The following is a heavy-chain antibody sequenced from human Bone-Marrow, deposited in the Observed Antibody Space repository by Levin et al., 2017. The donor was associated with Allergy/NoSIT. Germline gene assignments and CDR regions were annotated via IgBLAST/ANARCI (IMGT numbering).Heavy chain of an antibody. D-gene: IGHD6-19*01. J-gene: IGHJ2*01. CDR3: AADDSSGFGYFDL. CDR2: IVVGSGNT. Sequence: SVKVSCKASGFTFTSSAVQWVRQARGQRLEWIGWIVVGSGNTNYAQKFQERVTITRDMSTSTAYMELSSLRSEDTAVYYCAADDSSGFGYFDLWGRGTLVTVSS. V-gene: IGHV1-58*01. CDR1: GFTFTSSA.